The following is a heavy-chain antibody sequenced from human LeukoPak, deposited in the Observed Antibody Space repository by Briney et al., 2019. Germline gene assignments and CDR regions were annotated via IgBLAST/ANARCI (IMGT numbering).Heavy chain of an antibody. Sequence: ASVKVSCKSSGGTFSSYAISWVRQAPGQGLEWMGRIILILGIANYAQKFQGRVTITADKYTSTAYMELSSLRSEDTAVYYCARDSGATVKNYYYYGMDVWGQGTTVTVSS. V-gene: IGHV1-69*04. CDR3: ARDSGATVKNYYYYGMDV. J-gene: IGHJ6*02. CDR2: IILILGIA. CDR1: GGTFSSYA. D-gene: IGHD1-26*01.